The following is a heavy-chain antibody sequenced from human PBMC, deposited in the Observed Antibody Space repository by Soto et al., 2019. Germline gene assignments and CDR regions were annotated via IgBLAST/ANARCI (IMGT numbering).Heavy chain of an antibody. CDR3: ARGVWGYCSGGSCLNFDY. Sequence: QVQLVQSGAEVKKPGASVKVSCKASGYTFTSYGISWVRQAPGQGLEWMGWISAYNGNTNYAQKLQGRVTMTTDTSTSTAYMELRSLRSDDTAVYYCARGVWGYCSGGSCLNFDYWGQGTLVTVSS. V-gene: IGHV1-18*01. J-gene: IGHJ4*02. CDR2: ISAYNGNT. D-gene: IGHD2-15*01. CDR1: GYTFTSYG.